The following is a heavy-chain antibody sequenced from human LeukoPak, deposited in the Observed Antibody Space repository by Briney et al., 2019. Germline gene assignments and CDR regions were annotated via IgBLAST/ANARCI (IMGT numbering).Heavy chain of an antibody. D-gene: IGHD3-9*01. V-gene: IGHV3-21*04. CDR3: ARDVEYCDILTGYEGPLYGMDV. J-gene: IGHJ6*02. CDR2: ISRSSNYI. CDR1: GFVFSSHD. Sequence: KPGGSLRLSCAASGFVFSSHDMSWVRQAPGKGLEWVSAISRSSNYIYYADSVKGRFTISRDNSKNSLYLQMNSLRAEDTAVYYCARDVEYCDILTGYEGPLYGMDVWGQGTTVTVSS.